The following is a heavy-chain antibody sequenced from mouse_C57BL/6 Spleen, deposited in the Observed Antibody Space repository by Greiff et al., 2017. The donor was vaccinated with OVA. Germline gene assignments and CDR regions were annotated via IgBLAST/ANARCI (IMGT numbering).Heavy chain of an antibody. Sequence: VKLMESGPGLVQPSQSLSITCTVSGFSLTSYGVHWVRQSPGKGLEWLGVIWRGGSTDYNAASMSRLSITKDNSKSQVFFKMNSLQADDTAIYYCAKNGYLYYAMDYWGQGTSVTVSS. V-gene: IGHV2-5*01. CDR2: IWRGGST. CDR3: AKNGYLYYAMDY. D-gene: IGHD2-2*01. CDR1: GFSLTSYG. J-gene: IGHJ4*01.